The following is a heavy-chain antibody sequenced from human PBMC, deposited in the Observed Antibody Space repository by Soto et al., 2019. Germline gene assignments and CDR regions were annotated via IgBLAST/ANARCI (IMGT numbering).Heavy chain of an antibody. CDR2: INPNSGGT. Sequence: GASVKVSCKASGYTFTGYYMHWVRQTPGQGLEWMGWINPNSGGTNYAQKFQGWVTMTRDTSISTAYMELSRLRSDDTAVYYCARNTDNVAGTVYYYGMDVWGQGTTVTVSS. V-gene: IGHV1-2*04. CDR1: GYTFTGYY. CDR3: ARNTDNVAGTVYYYGMDV. J-gene: IGHJ6*02. D-gene: IGHD6-13*01.